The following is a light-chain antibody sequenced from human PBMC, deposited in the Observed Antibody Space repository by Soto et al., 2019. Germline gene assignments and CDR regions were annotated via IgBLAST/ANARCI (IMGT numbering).Light chain of an antibody. V-gene: IGKV3-20*01. CDR2: GAS. J-gene: IGKJ4*01. CDR1: QSVSSSY. Sequence: ESVLMQFPATLSLSPGERATLSCRASQSVSSSYLAWYQQKPGQAPRLLIYGASSRATGIPDRFSGSGSGTDFTLTISRLEPEDFAVYYCQQYGSSPLTFGGGTKVDIK. CDR3: QQYGSSPLT.